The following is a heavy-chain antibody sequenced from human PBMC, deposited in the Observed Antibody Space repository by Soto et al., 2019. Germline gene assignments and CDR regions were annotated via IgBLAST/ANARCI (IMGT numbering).Heavy chain of an antibody. CDR2: ISTYNSDT. D-gene: IGHD2-15*01. V-gene: IGHV1-18*01. J-gene: IGHJ4*02. Sequence: QVQLVQSGAEVKEPGASVKVSCKASGYTLTSYGISWVRQAPGQGLEWMGWISTYNSDTKYAHKFQDRVTMTTDTSTSTAYMELRGLRSDDTAVYYCAREYCSGGSCYGGDYWGQGTLVTVSS. CDR1: GYTLTSYG. CDR3: AREYCSGGSCYGGDY.